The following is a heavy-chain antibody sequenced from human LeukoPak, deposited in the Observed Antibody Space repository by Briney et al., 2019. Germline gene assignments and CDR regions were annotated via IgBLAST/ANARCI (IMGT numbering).Heavy chain of an antibody. D-gene: IGHD5-18*01. CDR1: GGSFSGYY. CDR2: INHSGST. CDR3: ARRVGVQLWLLDPYYYMDV. V-gene: IGHV4-34*01. Sequence: SETLSLTCAVYGGSFSGYYWSWIRQPPGKGLEWIGEINHSGSTNYNPSLKSRVTISVDTSKNQFSLKPSSVTAADTAVYYCARRVGVQLWLLDPYYYMDVWGKGTTVTVSS. J-gene: IGHJ6*03.